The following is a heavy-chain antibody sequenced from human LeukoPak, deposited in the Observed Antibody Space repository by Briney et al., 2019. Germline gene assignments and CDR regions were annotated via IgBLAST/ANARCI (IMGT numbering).Heavy chain of an antibody. Sequence: GGSLRLSCAASGFTFSSYAMSWVRQAPGKGLEWVSAISGDGGNTYYADSVKGRFTISRDNAKNSLYLQMNSLRAEDTALYYCAKDAIYCSTGEEDRREYYFDYWGQGTLVTVSS. J-gene: IGHJ4*02. V-gene: IGHV3-23*01. CDR2: ISGDGGNT. D-gene: IGHD6-13*01. CDR1: GFTFSSYA. CDR3: AKDAIYCSTGEEDRREYYFDY.